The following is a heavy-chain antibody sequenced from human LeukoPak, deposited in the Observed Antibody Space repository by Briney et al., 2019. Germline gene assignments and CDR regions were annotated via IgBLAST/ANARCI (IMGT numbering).Heavy chain of an antibody. Sequence: GGSLRLSCAASGFTFSNAWMSWVRQAPGKGLEWVGRIKSKTDGGTTDYAAPVKGRFTISRDDSKNTLYLQMNSLKTEDTAVYYCTTDAARGYSGYAHYWGQGTLVNVSS. CDR2: IKSKTDGGTT. V-gene: IGHV3-15*01. D-gene: IGHD5-12*01. J-gene: IGHJ4*02. CDR1: GFTFSNAW. CDR3: TTDAARGYSGYAHY.